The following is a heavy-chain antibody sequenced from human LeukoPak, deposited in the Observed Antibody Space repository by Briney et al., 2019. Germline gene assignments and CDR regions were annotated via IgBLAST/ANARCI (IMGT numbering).Heavy chain of an antibody. D-gene: IGHD3-16*02. CDR1: GFTVSSNY. J-gene: IGHJ4*02. CDR2: IYSGGST. CDR3: ARLVDYVWGSYRRYYFDY. V-gene: IGHV3-53*01. Sequence: GGSLRLSCAASGFTVSSNYMSWVRQAPGKGLEWVSVIYSGGSTYYADSVKGRFTISRDNSKNTLYLQMDSLRAEDTAVYYCARLVDYVWGSYRRYYFDYWGQGTLVTVSS.